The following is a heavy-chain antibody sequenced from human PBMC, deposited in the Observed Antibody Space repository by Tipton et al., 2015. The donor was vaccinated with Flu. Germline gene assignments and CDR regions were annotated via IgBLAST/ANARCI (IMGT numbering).Heavy chain of an antibody. CDR1: GFTFSTYE. Sequence: SLRLSCVASGFTFSTYEMNWVRLAPGKGLEWVSYISSSGSTISYADSVKGRFTISRDNAKNSLYLQMNNLRAEDTAVYYCTRRLVEDWGQGTQATVSS. CDR2: ISSSGSTI. CDR3: TRRLVED. J-gene: IGHJ4*02. V-gene: IGHV3-48*03.